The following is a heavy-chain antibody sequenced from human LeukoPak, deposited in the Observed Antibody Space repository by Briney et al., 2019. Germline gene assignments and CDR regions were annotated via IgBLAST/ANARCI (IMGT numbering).Heavy chain of an antibody. J-gene: IGHJ4*02. CDR3: AREAPPKAGYYGSGSYPVDY. CDR1: GFTFSDYY. D-gene: IGHD3-10*01. V-gene: IGHV3-11*01. CDR2: ISSSGSTI. Sequence: GGSLRLSCAASGFTFSDYYMSWIRKAPWKGLEWVSYISSSGSTIYYADSVKGRFTISRDNAKNSLYLQMNSLRAEDTAMDYCAREAPPKAGYYGSGSYPVDYWGQGTLVTVSS.